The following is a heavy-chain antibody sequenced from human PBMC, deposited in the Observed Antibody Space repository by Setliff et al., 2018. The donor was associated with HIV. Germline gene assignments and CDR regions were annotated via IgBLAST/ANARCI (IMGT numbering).Heavy chain of an antibody. D-gene: IGHD6-19*01. V-gene: IGHV4-4*07. Sequence: SETLSLTCTVSGGSISSYYWSWIRQPAGKGLEWIGHIYISGSTNYNPSFNSRVTMSVDTSKNQFSLGWTSVTAADTAMYHCARDRSSGWSKDWFDTWGQGILVTVSS. J-gene: IGHJ5*02. CDR3: ARDRSSGWSKDWFDT. CDR2: IYISGST. CDR1: GGSISSYY.